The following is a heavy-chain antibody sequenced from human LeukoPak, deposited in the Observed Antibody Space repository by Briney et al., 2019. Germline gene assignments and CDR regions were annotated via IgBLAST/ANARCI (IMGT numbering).Heavy chain of an antibody. CDR1: GYRFTSYW. D-gene: IGHD6-13*01. Sequence: GESLKISCKGSGYRFTSYWIGWVRQMPGKGLEWMGIIYPGDSDTRYSPSFQGQVTISADKSISTAYLRWSSLKASDTAMYYCARPQKYSSQYYFDYWGQGTLVTVSS. V-gene: IGHV5-51*01. J-gene: IGHJ4*02. CDR2: IYPGDSDT. CDR3: ARPQKYSSQYYFDY.